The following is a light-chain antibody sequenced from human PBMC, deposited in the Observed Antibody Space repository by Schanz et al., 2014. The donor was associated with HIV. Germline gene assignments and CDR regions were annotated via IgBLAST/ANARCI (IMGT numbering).Light chain of an antibody. Sequence: IQMTQSPSTVSTSVGDRVTITCRASQTIGRLLAWYQQKPGKAPRLLIYATSLLHTGVPSRFSGSGSGTHFTLTITHLQFDDFATYYCQQSHSYPSITFGQGTRLEIK. CDR2: ATS. J-gene: IGKJ5*01. V-gene: IGKV1-39*01. CDR1: QTIGRL. CDR3: QQSHSYPSIT.